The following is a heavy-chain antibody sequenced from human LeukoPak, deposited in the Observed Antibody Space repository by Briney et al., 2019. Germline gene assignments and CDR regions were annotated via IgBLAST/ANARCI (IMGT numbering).Heavy chain of an antibody. CDR2: INWNGGST. CDR3: ARDHSSSWGGYMDV. CDR1: GFTFDDYG. V-gene: IGHV3-20*01. Sequence: GGSLRLSCAASGFTFDDYGMSWVRQAPGKGLEWVSGINWNGGSTGYADSVKGRFTISRDNAKNSLHLQMNSLRAEDTALYHCARDHSSSWGGYMDVWGKGTTVTVSS. D-gene: IGHD6-13*01. J-gene: IGHJ6*03.